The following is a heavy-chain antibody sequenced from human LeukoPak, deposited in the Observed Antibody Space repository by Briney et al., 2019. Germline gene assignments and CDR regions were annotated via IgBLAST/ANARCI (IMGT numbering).Heavy chain of an antibody. CDR2: ISSSSSYI. V-gene: IGHV3-21*01. CDR1: GFTFSSYS. D-gene: IGHD6-6*01. J-gene: IGHJ5*02. CDR3: ARVRHEQLVPNDNWFDP. Sequence: PGGSLRLSCAASGFTFSSYSINWVRQAPGKGLEWVSSISSSSSYIYYADSVKGRFTISRDNAKNSLYLQMNSLRAEDTAVYYCARVRHEQLVPNDNWFDPWGQGTLVTVSS.